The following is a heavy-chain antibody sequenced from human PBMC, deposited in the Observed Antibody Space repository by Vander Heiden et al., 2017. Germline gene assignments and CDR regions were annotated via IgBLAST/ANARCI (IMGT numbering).Heavy chain of an antibody. J-gene: IGHJ4*02. CDR1: GFTFSSYA. CDR3: ARDTRSHYSSGWYRYFDF. CDR2: ISGSGDST. Sequence: EVQLLESGGGLVQPGGSLRLSCAASGFTFSSYAMNWAVQAPGKGLEWVSAISGSGDSTYYADSVQGRFTISRDNSKNTLYLQMNSLRVEDTAVYYCARDTRSHYSSGWYRYFDFWGQGTLVTVSS. D-gene: IGHD6-19*01. V-gene: IGHV3-23*01.